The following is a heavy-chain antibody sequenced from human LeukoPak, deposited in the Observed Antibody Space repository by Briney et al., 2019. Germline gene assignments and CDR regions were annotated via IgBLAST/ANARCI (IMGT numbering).Heavy chain of an antibody. CDR1: GYTFTMYY. J-gene: IGHJ3*02. CDR3: ARVKFDILSGYYIPHIFDI. V-gene: IGHV1-18*04. D-gene: IGHD3-9*01. CDR2: IAAYNGKT. Sequence: ASVKVSCKASGYTFTMYYIHWVRQAPGQGLEWMGWIAAYNGKTNYAQKLQDRVTMTTDTSTSTAYMELRTLRSDDTAVYFCARVKFDILSGYYIPHIFDIWGQGTMVTVSS.